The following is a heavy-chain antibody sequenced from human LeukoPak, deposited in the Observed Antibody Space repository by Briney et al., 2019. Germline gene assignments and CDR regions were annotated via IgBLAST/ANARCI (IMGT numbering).Heavy chain of an antibody. J-gene: IGHJ4*02. CDR1: GYSISSGYY. Sequence: SETLSLTCTVSGYSISSGYYWGWIRQPPGKGLEWIGSIYHSGSTYYNPSLKSRVTISVDTSKNQFSLKLSSVTAADTAVYYCAREGGVEHYYDSSGYYPFDYWGQGTLVTVSS. D-gene: IGHD3-22*01. V-gene: IGHV4-38-2*02. CDR3: AREGGVEHYYDSSGYYPFDY. CDR2: IYHSGST.